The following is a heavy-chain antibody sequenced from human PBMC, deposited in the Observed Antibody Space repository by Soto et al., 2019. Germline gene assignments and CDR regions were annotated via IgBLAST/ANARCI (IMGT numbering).Heavy chain of an antibody. D-gene: IGHD1-1*01. CDR3: ASAWGDGYNWGGVDY. Sequence: QVQLVQSGAEVKKPGASVKVSCKASGYTFTSYAMHWVRQAPGQRLEWMGWINAGNGNTKYSQKFQGRVTITRDTSXXTAYMELSSLRSEDTAVYYCASAWGDGYNWGGVDYWGQGTLVTVSS. CDR1: GYTFTSYA. V-gene: IGHV1-3*01. CDR2: INAGNGNT. J-gene: IGHJ4*02.